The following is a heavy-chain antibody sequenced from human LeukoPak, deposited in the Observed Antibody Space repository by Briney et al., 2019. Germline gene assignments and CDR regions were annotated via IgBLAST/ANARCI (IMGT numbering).Heavy chain of an antibody. CDR1: GFTFTSYS. CDR2: ISGGGGST. V-gene: IGHV3-23*01. CDR3: AKGGKWDVTPFDY. J-gene: IGHJ4*02. Sequence: PGRSLRLSCAASGFTFTSYSMNWVRQAPGKGLEWVSTISGGGGSTYYADSVKGRFTISRVNSKNTLYLQVNSLRAEDTAVYYCAKGGKWDVTPFDYWGQGTLVTVSS. D-gene: IGHD1-26*01.